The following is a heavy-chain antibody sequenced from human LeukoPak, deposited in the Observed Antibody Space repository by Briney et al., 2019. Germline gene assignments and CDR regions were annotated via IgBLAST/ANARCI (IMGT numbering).Heavy chain of an antibody. CDR1: GFTFRSYA. CDR3: VRGNDYGGPHY. CDR2: ISDDGSNK. V-gene: IGHV3-30-3*01. Sequence: PGGSLRLSCAASGFTFRSYAMHWVRQAPGKGLEWVAVISDDGSNKYYADSVKGRFTISRDNGKNTLFLQMNSLRAEDAAVYYCVRGNDYGGPHYWGQGTLVTVSS. J-gene: IGHJ4*02. D-gene: IGHD4-23*01.